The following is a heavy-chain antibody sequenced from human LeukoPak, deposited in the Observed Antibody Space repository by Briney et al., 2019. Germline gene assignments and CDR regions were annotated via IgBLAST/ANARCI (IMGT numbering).Heavy chain of an antibody. Sequence: ASVKVSCKASGGTFSSYAISWVRQAPGQGLEWMGRIIPILGIANYAQKFQGRVTITADKSTSTAYMEPSSLRSEDTAVYYCASHMVRGVIPTGWFDPWGQGTLVTVSS. D-gene: IGHD3-10*01. CDR1: GGTFSSYA. J-gene: IGHJ5*02. V-gene: IGHV1-69*04. CDR2: IIPILGIA. CDR3: ASHMVRGVIPTGWFDP.